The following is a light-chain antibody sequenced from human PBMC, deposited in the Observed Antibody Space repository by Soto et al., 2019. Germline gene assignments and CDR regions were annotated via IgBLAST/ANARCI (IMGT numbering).Light chain of an antibody. CDR2: DVS. CDR3: SSYTSSSTYD. Sequence: QSAPAQPASLSGVPGQSITSFLTGTRTDIGRYNYVSWYQQHPGKAPKLVIYDVSNRPSGVSNRFSGSKSGNTASLTISGLQAEDEADYYCSSYTSSSTYDFGTGTKVTVL. CDR1: RTDIGRYNY. V-gene: IGLV2-14*01. J-gene: IGLJ1*01.